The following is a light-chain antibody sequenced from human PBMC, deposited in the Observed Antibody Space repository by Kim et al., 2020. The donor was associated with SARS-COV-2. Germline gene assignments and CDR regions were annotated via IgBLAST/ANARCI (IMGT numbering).Light chain of an antibody. Sequence: SYELTQPPSVSVSPGQTARITCSGDALPKKYAYWYKQKSGQAPVLVIYEDSKRPSGIPERFSGSSSGTMATLTISGAQVEDEADYYCYSTDSSGNHWVFGGGTQLTVL. CDR3: YSTDSSGNHWV. V-gene: IGLV3-10*01. J-gene: IGLJ3*02. CDR1: ALPKKY. CDR2: EDS.